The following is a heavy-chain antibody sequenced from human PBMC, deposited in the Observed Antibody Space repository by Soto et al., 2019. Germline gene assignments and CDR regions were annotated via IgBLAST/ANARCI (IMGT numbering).Heavy chain of an antibody. CDR2: IHNNGAT. CDR1: GGSIASGGYY. V-gene: IGHV4-31*03. CDR3: AREGAGSYWFDP. Sequence: SDTLSLTCTISGGSIASGGYYWSWTRQHPKHGLEWIGYIHNNGATYYNPSLTGRVSISADRSKTQFSLDVYAVNAGDTGVYYCAREGAGSYWFDPWGPGVLVTVSS. J-gene: IGHJ5*02. D-gene: IGHD3-10*01.